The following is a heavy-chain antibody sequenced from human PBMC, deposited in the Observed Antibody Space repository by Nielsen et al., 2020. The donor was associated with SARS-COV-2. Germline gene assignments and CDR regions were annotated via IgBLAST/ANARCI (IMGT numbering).Heavy chain of an antibody. V-gene: IGHV3-30*02. Sequence: GGSLRLSCAASGFTFSSYGMHWVRQAPGKGLEWVAVIWYDGSNKYYADSVKGRFTISRDNSKNTLYLQMSSLRAEDTAVYYCSSTSSSYYYYYYMDVWGKGTTVTVSS. CDR2: IWYDGSNK. CDR1: GFTFSSYG. CDR3: SSTSSSYYYYYYMDV. D-gene: IGHD2-2*01. J-gene: IGHJ6*03.